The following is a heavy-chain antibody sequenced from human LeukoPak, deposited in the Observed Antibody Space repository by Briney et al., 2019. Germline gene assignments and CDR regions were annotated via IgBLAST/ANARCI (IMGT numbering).Heavy chain of an antibody. CDR3: ARLLRLEYYYDSSGLDY. J-gene: IGHJ4*02. V-gene: IGHV3-23*01. CDR2: ISGSGGST. Sequence: GGSLRLSCAASGFTFSSYAMSWVRQAPGKGLEWVSAISGSGGSTYYADSVKGRFTISRDNSKNTLYLQMNSLRAEDTAVYYCARLLRLEYYYDSSGLDYWGQGTLVTVSS. D-gene: IGHD3-22*01. CDR1: GFTFSSYA.